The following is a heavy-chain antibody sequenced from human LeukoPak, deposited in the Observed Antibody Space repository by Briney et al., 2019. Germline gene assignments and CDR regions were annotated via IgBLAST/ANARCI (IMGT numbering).Heavy chain of an antibody. V-gene: IGHV3-23*01. CDR1: GFTFSSYA. Sequence: AGGSLRLSCAASGFTFSSYAMSWVRQAPGKGLEWVSAISGSGGSTYYADSVKGRFTISRDNSKNTLYLQMNSLRAKDTAVYYCAKDANWNHGGGYMDVWGKGTTVTVSS. CDR2: ISGSGGST. D-gene: IGHD1-1*01. CDR3: AKDANWNHGGGYMDV. J-gene: IGHJ6*03.